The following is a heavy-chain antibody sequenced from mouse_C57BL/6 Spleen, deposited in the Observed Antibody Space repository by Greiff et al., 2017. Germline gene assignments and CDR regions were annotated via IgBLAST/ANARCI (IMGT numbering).Heavy chain of an antibody. CDR2: INPYNGDT. CDR3: ARAYGSSYWYFDV. J-gene: IGHJ1*03. CDR1: GYSFTGYF. D-gene: IGHD1-1*01. V-gene: IGHV1-20*01. Sequence: EVMLQQSGPELVKPGDSVKISCKASGYSFTGYFMNWVMQSHGKSLEWIGRINPYNGDTFYNQKFKGKATLTVDKSSSTAHMELRSLTSEDSAVYYCARAYGSSYWYFDVWGTGTTVTVSS.